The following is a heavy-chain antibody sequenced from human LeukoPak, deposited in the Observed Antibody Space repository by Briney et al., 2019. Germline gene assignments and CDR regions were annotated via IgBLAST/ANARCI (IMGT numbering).Heavy chain of an antibody. Sequence: ASVKLSCKASGYTFTSYYMHWVRQAPGQGLEWMGIINPSGGSTSYAQKFQGRVTMTRDTSTSTVYMELSSLRSEDTAVYYCARGPRVWFGELTYWFDPWGQGTLVTVSS. CDR3: ARGPRVWFGELTYWFDP. V-gene: IGHV1-46*01. CDR2: INPSGGST. CDR1: GYTFTSYY. J-gene: IGHJ5*02. D-gene: IGHD3-10*01.